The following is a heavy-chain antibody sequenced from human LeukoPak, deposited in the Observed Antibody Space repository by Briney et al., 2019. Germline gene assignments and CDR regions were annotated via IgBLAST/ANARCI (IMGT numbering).Heavy chain of an antibody. CDR3: ARAGYCSGGSCYALDY. CDR2: IDPNSGGT. V-gene: IGHV1-2*02. Sequence: ASVKVSCKASGYTXTGYYMHWVRQAPGQGLEWMGWIDPNSGGTNYAQKFQGRVTLTRDTSISKAYMELSRLRSDDTAVYYCARAGYCSGGSCYALDYWGQGTLVSVSS. D-gene: IGHD2-15*01. CDR1: GYTXTGYY. J-gene: IGHJ4*02.